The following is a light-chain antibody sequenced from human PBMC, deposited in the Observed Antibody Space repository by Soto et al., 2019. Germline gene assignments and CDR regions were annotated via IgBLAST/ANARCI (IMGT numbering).Light chain of an antibody. J-gene: IGKJ3*01. CDR3: LQGYSYPHT. Sequence: AIQMTQSPSSLSASVGDRVTITSLARQAIRHDLGWYQQKPGKAPKLLIYAASTLQIGVPSRFSGSGSGTDFTLTISSLQPEDFATYYCLQGYSYPHTFGPGTKVDIK. CDR1: QAIRHD. CDR2: AAS. V-gene: IGKV1-6*01.